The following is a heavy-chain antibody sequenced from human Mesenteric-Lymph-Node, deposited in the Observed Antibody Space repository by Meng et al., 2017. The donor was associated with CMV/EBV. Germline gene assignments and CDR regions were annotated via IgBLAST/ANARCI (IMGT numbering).Heavy chain of an antibody. CDR3: ARDSYDMGYYFDF. CDR2: ISSGSSYI. V-gene: IGHV3-21*04. Sequence: GESLKISCAASGFTFSSYSMNWVRQAPRKGLEWVSSISSGSSYIYYADSVKGRFTISRDNSKNTLFLQMNSLRAEDTATYYCARDSYDMGYYFDFWGRGTLVTVSS. D-gene: IGHD3-16*01. CDR1: GFTFSSYS. J-gene: IGHJ4*02.